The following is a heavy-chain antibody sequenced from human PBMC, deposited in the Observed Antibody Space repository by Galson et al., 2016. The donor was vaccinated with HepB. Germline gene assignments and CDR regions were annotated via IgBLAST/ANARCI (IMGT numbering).Heavy chain of an antibody. Sequence: SLRLSCAASGFTVSNNYMTWVRQAPGKGLEYVSVIYSGGTTYYADSVKGRFTISRDNSQNTLLLQMNSLRAEDTAVYYCAKDGIMVAANPYHFHYWGQGTPVTVSS. CDR3: AKDGIMVAANPYHFHY. J-gene: IGHJ4*02. CDR1: GFTVSNNY. D-gene: IGHD2-15*01. V-gene: IGHV3-53*01. CDR2: IYSGGTT.